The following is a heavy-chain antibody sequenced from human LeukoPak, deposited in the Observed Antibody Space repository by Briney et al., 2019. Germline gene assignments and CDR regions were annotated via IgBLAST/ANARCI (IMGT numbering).Heavy chain of an antibody. Sequence: PGRSLRLPCAASGFTFSSYGMHWVRQAPGKGLEWVAVISYDGSNKYYADSVKGRFTISRDNSKNTLYLQMNSLRAEDTAVYYCAKDFGVAGYWGQGTLVTVSS. CDR1: GFTFSSYG. CDR3: AKDFGVAGY. D-gene: IGHD2-21*01. J-gene: IGHJ4*02. V-gene: IGHV3-30*18. CDR2: ISYDGSNK.